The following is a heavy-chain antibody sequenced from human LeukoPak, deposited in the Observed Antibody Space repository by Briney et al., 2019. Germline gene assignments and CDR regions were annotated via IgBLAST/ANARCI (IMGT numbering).Heavy chain of an antibody. CDR1: GFTFSSYG. J-gene: IGHJ4*02. CDR3: AKTGLQLWLFAY. CDR2: ISYDGNNK. V-gene: IGHV3-30*18. Sequence: PGRSLRLSCAASGFTFSSYGMHWVRQAPGKGLEWVALISYDGNNKYYADSVKGRFTISRDNSKNTLYLQMNSLRPDDTAVYYCAKTGLQLWLFAYWGQGTLVTVSS. D-gene: IGHD5-18*01.